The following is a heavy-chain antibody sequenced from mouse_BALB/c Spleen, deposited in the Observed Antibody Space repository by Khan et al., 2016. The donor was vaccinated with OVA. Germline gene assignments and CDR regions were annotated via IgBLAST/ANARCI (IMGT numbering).Heavy chain of an antibody. V-gene: IGHV3-6*02. CDR2: INYDGSN. J-gene: IGHJ3*01. CDR3: ARARVITPAWFAY. D-gene: IGHD1-1*01. CDR1: DYSITSGYY. Sequence: EVQLQESGPGLVKPSQSLSLTCSVTDYSITSGYYWNWIRQFPGNKLEWMGYINYDGSNNYNPSLKNRISITRDTSKNQFFLKLNSVTTEDTATYYCARARVITPAWFAYWGQGTLVTVSA.